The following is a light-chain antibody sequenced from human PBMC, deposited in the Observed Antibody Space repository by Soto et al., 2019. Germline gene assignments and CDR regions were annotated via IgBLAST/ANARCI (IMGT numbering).Light chain of an antibody. J-gene: IGKJ4*01. CDR3: QQRTNLWLT. Sequence: EIVLTQSPATLSLSPGDRATLSCRASQSVSSYLAWYQQKPGQAPRLLIYDTSNRATGIPARFSGSGSGTDFTLTISSLEAEDFAVYFCQQRTNLWLTFGGGTKE. V-gene: IGKV3-11*01. CDR2: DTS. CDR1: QSVSSY.